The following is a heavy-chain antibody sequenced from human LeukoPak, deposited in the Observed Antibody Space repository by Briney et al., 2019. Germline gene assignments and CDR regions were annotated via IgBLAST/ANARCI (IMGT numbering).Heavy chain of an antibody. CDR2: INPNSGGT. CDR3: VKGVATIIPYYYYYMDV. J-gene: IGHJ6*03. D-gene: IGHD5-12*01. V-gene: IGHV1-2*02. CDR1: GYTFTGYH. Sequence: ASVKVSCKASGYTFTGYHMHWVRQAPGQGLEWMGWINPNSGGTNYAQKFQGRVTITADKSTSTAYMELSSLRSEDTAVYYCVKGVATIIPYYYYYMDVWGKGTTVTVSS.